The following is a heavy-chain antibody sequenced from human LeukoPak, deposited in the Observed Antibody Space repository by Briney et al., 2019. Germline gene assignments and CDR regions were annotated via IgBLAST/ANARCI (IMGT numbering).Heavy chain of an antibody. D-gene: IGHD2-21*01. CDR1: GFTFVHYA. CDR2: LGTIGGSE. J-gene: IGHJ4*02. CDR3: AKGAYSGVWTFDS. V-gene: IGHV3-23*01. Sequence: GKSLRLSCAASGFTFVHYAMTWVRQTPGKGLEWVSSLGTIGGSEYFADSVKGRFIISRDNSKNTLYLQMNSLRDEDTAVYYCAKGAYSGVWTFDSWGQGTLVTVSS.